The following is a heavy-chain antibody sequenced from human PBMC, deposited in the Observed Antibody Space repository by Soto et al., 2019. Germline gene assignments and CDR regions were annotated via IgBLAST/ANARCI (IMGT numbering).Heavy chain of an antibody. CDR1: GFTFSSYA. CDR3: ARTPRGQWELPYYYYGMDV. J-gene: IGHJ6*04. CDR2: ISYDGSNK. D-gene: IGHD1-26*01. V-gene: IGHV3-30-3*01. Sequence: QVQLVESGGGVVQPGRSLRLSCAASGFTFSSYAIHWVRQAPGKGLERVAVISYDGSNKYYADSVKGRFTISRHNSKNTLYLQMNSLRAEDTAVYYCARTPRGQWELPYYYYGMDVWGKGTTVIVAA.